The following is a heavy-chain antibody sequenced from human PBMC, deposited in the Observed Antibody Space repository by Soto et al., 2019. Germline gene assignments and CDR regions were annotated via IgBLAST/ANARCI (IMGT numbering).Heavy chain of an antibody. J-gene: IGHJ4*02. CDR1: GFTFSNYK. CDR2: VSSTSGYI. CDR3: ARANVDTSVVNEYYFDY. D-gene: IGHD5-18*01. V-gene: IGHV3-21*01. Sequence: EVQLVESGGGLVKPGGYLRLYCAVFGFTFSNYKMSWVRQAPGKGLEWVSSVSSTSGYIYYGDSVKGRFTISRDNAKNSLYLQMNSLRAEDTAVYYCARANVDTSVVNEYYFDYWGQGTLVTVSS.